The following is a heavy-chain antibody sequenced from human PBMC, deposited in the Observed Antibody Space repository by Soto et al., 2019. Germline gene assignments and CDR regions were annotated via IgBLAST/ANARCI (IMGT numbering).Heavy chain of an antibody. CDR3: ARDSCSGGSCYSGITPFDY. CDR2: ISSSSSYI. V-gene: IGHV3-21*01. Sequence: GGSLRLSCAASGFTFSSYSMNWVRQAPGKGLEWVSSISSSSSYIYYADSVKGRFTISRDNAKNSLYLQMNSLRAEDTAVYYCARDSCSGGSCYSGITPFDYWGQGTLVTVSS. D-gene: IGHD2-15*01. J-gene: IGHJ4*02. CDR1: GFTFSSYS.